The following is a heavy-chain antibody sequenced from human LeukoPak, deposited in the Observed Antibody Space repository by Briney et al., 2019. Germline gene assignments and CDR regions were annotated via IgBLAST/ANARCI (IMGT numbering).Heavy chain of an antibody. D-gene: IGHD5-18*01. CDR1: GFTVSSNY. CDR3: ASWDTAMVRAPYYYYYYGMDV. V-gene: IGHV3-66*01. Sequence: GGSLRLSCAASGFTVSSNYMSWVRQAPGKGLEWVSVIYSGGSTYYADSVKGRFTISRDNSKNTLYLQMDSLRAEDTAVYYCASWDTAMVRAPYYYYYYGMDVWGQGTTVTVS. J-gene: IGHJ6*02. CDR2: IYSGGST.